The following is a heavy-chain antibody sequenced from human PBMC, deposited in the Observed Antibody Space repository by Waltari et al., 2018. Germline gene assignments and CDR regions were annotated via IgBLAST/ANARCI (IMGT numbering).Heavy chain of an antibody. CDR1: GFTVGSNY. D-gene: IGHD6-6*01. CDR2: IYSGGSK. J-gene: IGHJ4*02. CDR3: ARYIAARLYYFDF. V-gene: IGHV3-53*01. Sequence: EVELVESGGGLMQPGGSLRLSCAASGFTVGSNYMSWVRQAPGKGLEWVSVIYSGGSKYYAEAVKGRFTITRDNTKNTLYLQMNSLRAEDTAVYYCARYIAARLYYFDFWGQGTLVTVSS.